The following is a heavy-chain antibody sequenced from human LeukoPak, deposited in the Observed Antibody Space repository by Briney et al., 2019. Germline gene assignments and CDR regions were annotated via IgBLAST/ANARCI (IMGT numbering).Heavy chain of an antibody. V-gene: IGHV1-69*13. Sequence: GASVKVSCKASGYTFTGYYMHWVRQAPGQGLEWMGGIIPIFGTANYAQKFQGRVTITADESTSTAYMELSSLRSEDTAVYYCARGQPQLWYYMDVWGKGTTVTISS. CDR2: IIPIFGTA. D-gene: IGHD5-18*01. CDR1: GYTFTGYY. CDR3: ARGQPQLWYYMDV. J-gene: IGHJ6*03.